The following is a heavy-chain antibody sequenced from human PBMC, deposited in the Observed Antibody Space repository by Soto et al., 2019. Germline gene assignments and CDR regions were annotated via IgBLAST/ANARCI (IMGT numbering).Heavy chain of an antibody. Sequence: PGGSLRLSCAASGFTFSGYAMSWVRQAPGKGLEWVSAISGSGGSTYYADSVKGRFTISRDNSKNTLYLQMNSLRAEDTAVYYCAKALGATVTKXYFDYWGQGTLVTVSS. CDR2: ISGSGGST. CDR3: AKALGATVTKXYFDY. J-gene: IGHJ4*02. CDR1: GFTFSGYA. V-gene: IGHV3-23*01. D-gene: IGHD4-17*01.